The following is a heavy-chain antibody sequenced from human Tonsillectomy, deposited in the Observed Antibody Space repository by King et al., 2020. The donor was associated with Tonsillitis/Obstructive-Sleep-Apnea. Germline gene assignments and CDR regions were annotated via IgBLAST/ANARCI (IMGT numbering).Heavy chain of an antibody. Sequence: VQLVESGGGLVQPGGSLRLSCAASGFTFSDHYMDWVRQAPGKGLEWVGRTRNKASSYSTEYAASVKGRFTISRDDSKNSLYLQVNTLRTDDTAVYYCARVSGSYYLDYWGQGTLVPVSS. CDR3: ARVSGSYYLDY. V-gene: IGHV3-72*01. D-gene: IGHD1-26*01. J-gene: IGHJ4*02. CDR1: GFTFSDHY. CDR2: TRNKASSYST.